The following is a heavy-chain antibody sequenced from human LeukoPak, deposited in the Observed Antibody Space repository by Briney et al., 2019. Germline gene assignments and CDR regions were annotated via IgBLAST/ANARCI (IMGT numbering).Heavy chain of an antibody. V-gene: IGHV3-7*01. D-gene: IGHD2-21*02. Sequence: GGSLRLSCAASVFIFSDDWVSWVRQATGKGGEWMDNINEDGSKNYYVDSVKGRISISKDNAKNSLHLQMDSLRAEDTAEYYCARGDWYFDDWGQGILVTVSS. CDR1: VFIFSDDW. CDR2: INEDGSKN. J-gene: IGHJ4*02. CDR3: ARGDWYFDD.